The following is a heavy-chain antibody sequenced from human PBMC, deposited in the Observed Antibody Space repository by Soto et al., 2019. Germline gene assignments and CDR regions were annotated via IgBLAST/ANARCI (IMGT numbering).Heavy chain of an antibody. CDR1: GFTFSTYA. J-gene: IGHJ4*02. V-gene: IGHV3-23*01. CDR3: ATDPYANVVVYAQFAH. Sequence: GGSLRLSWAASGFTFSTYAMSWVRQAPWKGLEWVSAISGSGDKTYYADSVKGRFTISRDNSDDTLYLHLNSLRAEDTAVYFCATDPYANVVVYAQFAHWGQGTQVTVSS. CDR2: ISGSGDKT. D-gene: IGHD2-8*02.